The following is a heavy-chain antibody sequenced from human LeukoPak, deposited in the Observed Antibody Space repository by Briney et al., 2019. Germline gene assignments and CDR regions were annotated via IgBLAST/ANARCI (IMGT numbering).Heavy chain of an antibody. D-gene: IGHD3-10*01. J-gene: IGHJ4*02. CDR2: IYYSGST. CDR3: ARHEPDPDGYYYSSGSFDY. CDR1: GGSISSYY. V-gene: IGHV4-59*05. Sequence: SETLSLTCTVSGGSISSYYWSWIRQPPGKGLEWIGSIYYSGSTYYNPSLKSRVTISVDTSKNQFSLKLSSVTAADTAVYYCARHEPDPDGYYYSSGSFDYWGQGTLVTVSS.